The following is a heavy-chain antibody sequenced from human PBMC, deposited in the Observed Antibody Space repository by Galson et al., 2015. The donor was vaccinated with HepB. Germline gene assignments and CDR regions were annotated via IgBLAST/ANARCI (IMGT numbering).Heavy chain of an antibody. D-gene: IGHD6-19*01. Sequence: SLRLSCAVSDFIFSSYSMNWVRQAPGKGLEWISIIHSGGSTYYADSVKGRFTFSRDNSNNMLYLQMNSLRIEDTAVYYCARDSHASGWSSFDYWGLGTLVTVSS. V-gene: IGHV3-53*05. CDR1: DFIFSSYS. J-gene: IGHJ4*02. CDR3: ARDSHASGWSSFDY. CDR2: IHSGGST.